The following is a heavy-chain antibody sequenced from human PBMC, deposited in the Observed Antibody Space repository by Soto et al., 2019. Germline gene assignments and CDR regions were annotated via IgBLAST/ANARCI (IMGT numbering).Heavy chain of an antibody. CDR2: IIPMYDSA. V-gene: IGHV1-69*06. CDR1: GGTFKTYT. J-gene: IGHJ4*02. Sequence: QVQLVQSGAELKKPGSSVNVSCAASGGTFKTYTINWVRQAPGQGLGWIGQIIPMYDSANYAQRFEGRVTISADKSTNIAYMELSGLRSEDTALYYCATWSTYSGSYCFDYWGQGTLVSVSS. D-gene: IGHD1-26*01. CDR3: ATWSTYSGSYCFDY.